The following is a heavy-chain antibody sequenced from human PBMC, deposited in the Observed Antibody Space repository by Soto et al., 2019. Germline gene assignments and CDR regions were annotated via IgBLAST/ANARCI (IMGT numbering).Heavy chain of an antibody. CDR3: ARQHDNYSYYGMDV. CDR1: GGSVSSGSYY. J-gene: IGHJ6*02. Sequence: QVQLQESGPGLVKPSETLSLTCTVSGGSVSSGSYYWSWLRQPPGKGLEWIGYIYYSGSTNYNPSLKSRVTISVDTSKNQFSLKLSSVTAADTAVYYCARQHDNYSYYGMDVWGQGTTVTVSS. CDR2: IYYSGST. V-gene: IGHV4-61*01.